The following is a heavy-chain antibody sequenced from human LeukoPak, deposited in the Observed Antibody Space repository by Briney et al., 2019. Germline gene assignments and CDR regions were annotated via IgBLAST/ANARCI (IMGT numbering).Heavy chain of an antibody. CDR3: ARDLPDAYSYGYGY. V-gene: IGHV3-21*01. CDR2: ISSSSYI. Sequence: KAGGSLRLSCAASGFTFSSYSMNWVRQAPGKGLEWVSSISSSSYIYYADSVKGRFTISRDNAKNSLYLQMNSLRAEDTAVYYCARDLPDAYSYGYGYWGQGTLVTVSS. J-gene: IGHJ4*02. D-gene: IGHD5-18*01. CDR1: GFTFSSYS.